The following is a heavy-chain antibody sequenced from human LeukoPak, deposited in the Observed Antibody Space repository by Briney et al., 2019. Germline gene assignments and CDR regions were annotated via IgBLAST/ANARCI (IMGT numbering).Heavy chain of an antibody. CDR3: ARGNTAMVTGTDY. J-gene: IGHJ4*02. CDR1: GYTFTSYG. V-gene: IGHV1-18*01. CDR2: ISAYNGNT. D-gene: IGHD5-18*01. Sequence: AASVKVSCKAPGYTFTSYGISWVRQAPGQGLEWMGWISAYNGNTNYAQKLQGRVTMTRDTSTSTVYMELTSLRSDDTAAYYCARGNTAMVTGTDYWGQGTLVTVSS.